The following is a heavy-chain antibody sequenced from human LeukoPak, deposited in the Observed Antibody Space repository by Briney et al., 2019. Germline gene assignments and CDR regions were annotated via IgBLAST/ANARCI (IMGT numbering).Heavy chain of an antibody. CDR3: AKDHRIFSPPDY. D-gene: IGHD2-15*01. V-gene: IGHV3-11*04. CDR2: ISSSGNTI. CDR1: GFTFSDYY. J-gene: IGHJ4*02. Sequence: GGSLRLSCAASGFTFSDYYMSWIRQAPGKGLEWVSYISSSGNTIYYADSVKGRFTISRDNAQNSLYLQMNSLRAEDTAVYYCAKDHRIFSPPDYWGQGTLVTVSS.